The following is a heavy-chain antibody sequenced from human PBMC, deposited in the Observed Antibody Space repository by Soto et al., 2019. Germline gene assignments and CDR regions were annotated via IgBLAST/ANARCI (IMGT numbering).Heavy chain of an antibody. V-gene: IGHV1-3*01. J-gene: IGHJ2*01. CDR3: ARSGYSSGWYHWYFDL. Sequence: QVQLVQSGAEVKKPGASVKVSCKASGYTFTNYGVHWVRQAPGQRLEWMAWINAGNGNTQYSQKFQGRVTITRDTSATTAYLYLSSLRSEDTAVYYCARSGYSSGWYHWYFDLVGRGTLVTVSS. D-gene: IGHD6-19*01. CDR1: GYTFTNYG. CDR2: INAGNGNT.